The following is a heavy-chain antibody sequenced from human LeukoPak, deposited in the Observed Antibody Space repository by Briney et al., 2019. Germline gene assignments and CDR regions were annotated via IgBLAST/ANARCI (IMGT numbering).Heavy chain of an antibody. Sequence: ASVKVSCKASGYTFTSYDINWVRQATGQGLEWMGWMNPNSGNTGYAQKFQGRVTMTRNTSISTAYMELSSLRSEDTAVYYCARAAPSNGVCYTWGQGTLVTVSS. CDR3: ARAAPSNGVCYT. D-gene: IGHD2-8*01. CDR2: MNPNSGNT. J-gene: IGHJ5*02. CDR1: GYTFTSYD. V-gene: IGHV1-8*01.